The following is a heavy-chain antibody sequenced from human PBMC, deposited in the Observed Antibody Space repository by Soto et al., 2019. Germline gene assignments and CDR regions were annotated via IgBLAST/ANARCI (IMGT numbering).Heavy chain of an antibody. CDR1: IGSFSVYY. CDR3: ARDSTRRGACDI. V-gene: IGHV4-34*01. D-gene: IGHD2-2*01. J-gene: IGHJ3*02. Sequence: LTCAIYIGSFSVYYWNWFRQSPGKELEWIGEINHAGSTNYNPSLKSRVTISVDASKNQFSLKLSSVTAADTAVYFCARDSTRRGACDIWGQGTMVTVSS. CDR2: INHAGST.